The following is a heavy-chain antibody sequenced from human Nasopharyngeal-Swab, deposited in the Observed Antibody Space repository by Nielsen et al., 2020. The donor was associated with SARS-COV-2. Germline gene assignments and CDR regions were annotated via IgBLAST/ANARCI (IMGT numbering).Heavy chain of an antibody. J-gene: IGHJ4*02. CDR1: GGSFSGYY. D-gene: IGHD6-13*01. Sequence: SQSLSLTCAVYGGSFSGYYWSWIRQPPGKGLEWIGEINHSGSTNYNPSLKSRVTISVDTSKNQFSLELSSVTAADTAVYYCSAAGGNYWGQGTLVTVSS. CDR3: SAAGGNY. V-gene: IGHV4-34*01. CDR2: INHSGST.